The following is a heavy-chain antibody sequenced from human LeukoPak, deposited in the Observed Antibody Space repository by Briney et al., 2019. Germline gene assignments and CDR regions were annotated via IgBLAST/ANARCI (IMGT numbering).Heavy chain of an antibody. CDR2: ITDSGDT. V-gene: IGHV4-34*01. Sequence: SETLSLTCAVYGGSFRGYHWSRIRQSPGKGLEWIGEITDSGDTNYNPSLKSRVTIAVDTSKNQFSLRLSSVIAADTAVYYCARGGPGPRMSLWGQGALVTVSS. CDR3: ARGGPGPRMSL. CDR1: GGSFRGYH. J-gene: IGHJ4*02.